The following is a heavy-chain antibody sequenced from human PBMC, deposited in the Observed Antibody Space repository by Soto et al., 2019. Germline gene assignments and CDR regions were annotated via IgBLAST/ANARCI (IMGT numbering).Heavy chain of an antibody. V-gene: IGHV3-74*01. D-gene: IGHD3-22*01. CDR1: GFSFSSFF. CDR2: ISNDGAGT. CDR3: VRDQDSRGYSVFNL. J-gene: IGHJ5*02. Sequence: GGSLRLSCEASGFSFSSFFMHWVRQGPGKGLEWVSRISNDGAGTTYADSVQGRFTVSRDNSKTTVYLQMNRLRPEDTAVYFCVRDQDSRGYSVFNLWGQGTQVTVSS.